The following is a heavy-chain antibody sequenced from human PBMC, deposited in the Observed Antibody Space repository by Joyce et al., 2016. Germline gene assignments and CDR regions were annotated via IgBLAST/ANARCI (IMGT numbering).Heavy chain of an antibody. CDR1: GGSIRTDY. V-gene: IGHV4-59*01. Sequence: QVQLRESGPGLVRPSETLSLTCTVSGGSIRTDYWGWTPQPPGKGLEWSGFIHNSGTANYNPAVTSRVTMSIDTSRDQFSLKLNSVTAADTAVYFCTRGFYDSRGYSAPFDSWGQGTLVTVSS. J-gene: IGHJ4*02. CDR2: IHNSGTA. D-gene: IGHD3-22*01. CDR3: TRGFYDSRGYSAPFDS.